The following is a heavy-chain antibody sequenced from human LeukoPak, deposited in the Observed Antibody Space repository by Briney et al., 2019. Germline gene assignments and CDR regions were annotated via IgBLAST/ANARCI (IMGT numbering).Heavy chain of an antibody. D-gene: IGHD3-22*01. J-gene: IGHJ4*02. CDR2: ISHDGSNK. CDR1: GFTFSSYA. V-gene: IGHV3-30-3*01. Sequence: GRSLRLSCAASGFTFSSYAMHWVRQAPGKGLERVAVISHDGSNKYYADSVKGRFTISRDNSKNTLYLQMNSLRAEDTAVYYCARGRNYYDSSGYSYYFDYWGQGTLVTVSS. CDR3: ARGRNYYDSSGYSYYFDY.